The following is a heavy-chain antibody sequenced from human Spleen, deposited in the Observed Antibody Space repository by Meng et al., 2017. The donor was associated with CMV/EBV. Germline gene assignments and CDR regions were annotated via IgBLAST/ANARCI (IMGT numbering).Heavy chain of an antibody. V-gene: IGHV4-61*01. Sequence: SETLSLTCTVSGGSVSSGSYFWNWIRQPPGKGLEWMGYMYDSGSTTYNPSLESRVTISVDTSKNQFSLKLSSVTAADTAVYYCATEVLYYYYGMDVWGQGTTVTVSS. CDR3: ATEVLYYYYGMDV. D-gene: IGHD2/OR15-2a*01. J-gene: IGHJ6*02. CDR1: GGSVSSGSYF. CDR2: MYDSGST.